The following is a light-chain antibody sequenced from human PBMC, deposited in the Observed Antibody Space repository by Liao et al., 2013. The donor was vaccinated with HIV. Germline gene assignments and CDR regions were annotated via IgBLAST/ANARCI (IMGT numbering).Light chain of an antibody. CDR3: QVWDSSSDQGV. J-gene: IGLJ1*01. V-gene: IGLV3-21*04. Sequence: SYELTQPPSVSVAPGKTARITCGGHNIGSKSVHWYQQNPGQAPVVVIYYDRDRPSAIPERFSGSNSGNTATLTISRVEAGDEADYYCQVWDSSSDQGVFGTGTKVTVL. CDR2: YDR. CDR1: NIGSKS.